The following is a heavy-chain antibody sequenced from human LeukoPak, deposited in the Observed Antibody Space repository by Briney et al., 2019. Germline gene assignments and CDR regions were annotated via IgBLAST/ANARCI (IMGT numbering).Heavy chain of an antibody. J-gene: IGHJ6*02. CDR2: ISGSGGST. V-gene: IGHV3-23*01. D-gene: IGHD3-22*01. CDR1: GFTFSSYA. CDR3: ARGRDDSSGYLYYYYGMDV. Sequence: GGSLRLSCAASGFTFSSYAMSWVRQAPGKGLEWVSAISGSGGSTYYADSVKGRFTISRDNSKNTPYLQMNSLRAEDTAVYYCARGRDDSSGYLYYYYGMDVWGQGTMVTVSS.